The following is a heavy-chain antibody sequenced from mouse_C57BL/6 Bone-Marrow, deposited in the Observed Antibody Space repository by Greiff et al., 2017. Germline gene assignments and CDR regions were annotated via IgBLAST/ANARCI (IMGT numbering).Heavy chain of an antibody. V-gene: IGHV10-1*01. D-gene: IGHD1-1*01. J-gene: IGHJ2*01. CDR1: GFSFNTYA. CDR3: VRGDYAYGG. Sequence: GGGLVQPKGSLKLSCAASGFSFNTYAMHWVHQAPGKGLEWVARRRSKSNNYATYYADSVKDRFTISRDESESMLYLPMNNVKAEDTAMYSCVRGDYAYGGRGKGATLS. CDR2: RRSKSNNYAT.